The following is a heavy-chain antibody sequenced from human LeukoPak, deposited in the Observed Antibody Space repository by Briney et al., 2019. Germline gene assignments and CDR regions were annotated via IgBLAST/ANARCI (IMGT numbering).Heavy chain of an antibody. Sequence: GGSLRLSCEASGFTFSSYSMNWVRQAPGKGLEWVSSISSSSSYIYYADSVKGRFTISRDNAKNSLYLQMNSLRAEDTAVYYCARDLNFYSSGWYDYWGQGTLVTVSS. J-gene: IGHJ4*02. V-gene: IGHV3-21*01. CDR3: ARDLNFYSSGWYDY. D-gene: IGHD6-19*01. CDR1: GFTFSSYS. CDR2: ISSSSSYI.